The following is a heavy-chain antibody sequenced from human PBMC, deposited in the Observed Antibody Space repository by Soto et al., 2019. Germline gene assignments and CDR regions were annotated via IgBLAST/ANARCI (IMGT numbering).Heavy chain of an antibody. CDR2: INPSDYST. CDR1: GYTFTSHY. V-gene: IGHV1-46*03. J-gene: IGHJ5*01. Sequence: QVQLVQSGAEVKKPGASVRVSCKASGYTFTSHYIYWVRQAPGEGLEWMGLINPSDYSTLYARNFQGRDTMTRDTSTSTVYMELSSLRFEDTAVYYCARRSMYGDYDSWGQGTLVTVSS. CDR3: ARRSMYGDYDS. D-gene: IGHD4-17*01.